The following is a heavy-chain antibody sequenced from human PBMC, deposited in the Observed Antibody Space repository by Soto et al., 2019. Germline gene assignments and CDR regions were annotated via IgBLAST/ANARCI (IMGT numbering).Heavy chain of an antibody. CDR3: ARDSYSGSYRGRFYFDY. CDR2: ISYDGSNK. D-gene: IGHD1-26*01. Sequence: PGGSLRLSCAASGFTFSSYAMHWVRQAPGKGLEWVAVISYDGSNKYYADSVKGRFTISRDNSKNTLYLQMNSLRAEDTAVYYCARDSYSGSYRGRFYFDYWGQGTLVTVSS. V-gene: IGHV3-30-3*01. J-gene: IGHJ4*02. CDR1: GFTFSSYA.